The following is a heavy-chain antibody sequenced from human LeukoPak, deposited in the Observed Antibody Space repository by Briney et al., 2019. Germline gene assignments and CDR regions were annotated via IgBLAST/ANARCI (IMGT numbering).Heavy chain of an antibody. V-gene: IGHV3-53*05. D-gene: IGHD3-10*01. Sequence: GGSLRLSCAASGFNVSSNYMNWVRQAPGKGLEWVSVIYSGGTTYHADSVKGRFTLPRDNSKNTLYLQMNSLRAEDATVYYCAKDQRYYGSGSYFDYWGQGTLVTVSS. CDR1: GFNVSSNY. J-gene: IGHJ4*02. CDR3: AKDQRYYGSGSYFDY. CDR2: IYSGGTT.